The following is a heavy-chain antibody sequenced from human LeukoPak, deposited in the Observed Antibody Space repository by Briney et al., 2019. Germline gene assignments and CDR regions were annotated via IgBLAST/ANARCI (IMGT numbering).Heavy chain of an antibody. CDR1: GGSISSYY. CDR3: ARHPELYFFDY. V-gene: IGHV4-59*08. CDR2: ISHRGST. J-gene: IGHJ4*02. D-gene: IGHD3-10*01. Sequence: PSETLSLTCTVSGGSISSYYWSWIRQPPGKGLEWIGYISHRGSTNYNPSLNSRVTISLDTSKNQVSLTLSSVTAADAAVYYCARHPELYFFDYWGQGTLVTVSS.